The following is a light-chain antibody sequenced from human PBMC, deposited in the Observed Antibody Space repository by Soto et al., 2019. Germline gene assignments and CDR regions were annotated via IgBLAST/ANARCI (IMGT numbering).Light chain of an antibody. J-gene: IGKJ1*01. Sequence: AIQMTQSPSSLSASVGDTVTITCRARQGIGTELGWYRQKPGKAPELLIYASSILQSGVPSRFSGSGSGTDFTLTISSLRPEDFATYYCLQDYNYPRTFGQGTKVEIK. CDR2: ASS. CDR1: QGIGTE. V-gene: IGKV1-6*01. CDR3: LQDYNYPRT.